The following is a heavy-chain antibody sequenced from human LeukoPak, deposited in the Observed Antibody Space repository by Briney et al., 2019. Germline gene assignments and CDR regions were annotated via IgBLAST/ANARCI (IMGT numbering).Heavy chain of an antibody. CDR1: GGSISSSSYY. V-gene: IGHV4-39*07. D-gene: IGHD2-21*01. Sequence: PSETLSLTCTVSGGSISSSSYYWGWIRQPPGKGLEWIGSIYYSGSTNYNPSLKSRVTMSVDTSKNQFSLKLSPVTAADTAVYYCARMRVIAGADAFDIWGQGTMVTVS. J-gene: IGHJ3*02. CDR3: ARMRVIAGADAFDI. CDR2: IYYSGST.